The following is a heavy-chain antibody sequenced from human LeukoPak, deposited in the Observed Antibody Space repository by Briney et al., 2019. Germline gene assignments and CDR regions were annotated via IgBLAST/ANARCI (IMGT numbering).Heavy chain of an antibody. J-gene: IGHJ4*02. V-gene: IGHV3-30*18. CDR3: AKSVAVAGEFDY. CDR1: GFTFSSCG. Sequence: GGSLRLSCAASGFTFSSCGMHWVRQAPGKGLEWVAVISYDGSNKYYADSVKGRFTISRDNSKNTLYLQMNSLRAEDTAVYYCAKSVAVAGEFDYWGQGTLVTVSS. D-gene: IGHD6-19*01. CDR2: ISYDGSNK.